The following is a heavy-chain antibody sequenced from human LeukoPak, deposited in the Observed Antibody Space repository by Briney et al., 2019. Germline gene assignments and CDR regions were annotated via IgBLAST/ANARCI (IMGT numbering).Heavy chain of an antibody. CDR1: GGSFSGYY. D-gene: IGHD5-18*01. V-gene: IGHV4-34*01. CDR2: INHSGST. J-gene: IGHJ4*02. CDR3: ARGPQGTWIQLWKFDY. Sequence: PSETLSLTCAVYGGSFSGYYWSWIRQPPGKGLEWIEEINHSGSTNYNPSLKSRVTISVDTSKNQFSLKLSSVTAADTAVYYCARGPQGTWIQLWKFDYWGQRTLVTVSS.